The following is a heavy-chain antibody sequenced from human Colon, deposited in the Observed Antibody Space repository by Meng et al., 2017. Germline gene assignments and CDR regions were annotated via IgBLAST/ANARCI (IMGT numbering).Heavy chain of an antibody. CDR2: IKHDGSEE. CDR1: GFSFSSNF. Sequence: GGSLRLSCAASGFSFSSNFMSWVRQAPGKGLEWVASIKHDGSEEGYVDSVKGRFTISRDNTKNSLYLQMNSLRAEDTAVYYCAKNRVGPDFWGQGMLVTVSS. V-gene: IGHV3-7*01. J-gene: IGHJ4*02. CDR3: AKNRVGPDF. D-gene: IGHD1-26*01.